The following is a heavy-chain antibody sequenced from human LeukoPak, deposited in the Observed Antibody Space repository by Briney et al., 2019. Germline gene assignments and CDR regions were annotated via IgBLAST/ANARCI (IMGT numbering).Heavy chain of an antibody. CDR2: ISGDCTTI. CDR1: GFIFSDYY. Sequence: GGSLRLSCAASGFIFSDYYMSWIRQAPGKGLEWISYISGDCTTIYYADSVKGRFTISRDNTKNSLYLHMSGLRAEDTAMYYCARDSWEMATMGLGFWGQGALVTVSS. CDR3: ARDSWEMATMGLGF. J-gene: IGHJ4*02. V-gene: IGHV3-11*01. D-gene: IGHD5-24*01.